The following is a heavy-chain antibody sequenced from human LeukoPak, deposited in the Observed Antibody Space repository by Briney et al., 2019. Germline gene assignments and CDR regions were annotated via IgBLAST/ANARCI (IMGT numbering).Heavy chain of an antibody. D-gene: IGHD3-3*01. Sequence: ASVKVSCKASGYTFTSYDINWMRQPTGQGLEWMGWLSPNSGGTTYAQKFQGRVTMTRNTSITTVYMELSTLRSEDTAVYYCARGVDRGVDYWGQGTLVTVSS. CDR3: ARGVDRGVDY. V-gene: IGHV1-8*02. CDR2: LSPNSGGT. J-gene: IGHJ4*02. CDR1: GYTFTSYD.